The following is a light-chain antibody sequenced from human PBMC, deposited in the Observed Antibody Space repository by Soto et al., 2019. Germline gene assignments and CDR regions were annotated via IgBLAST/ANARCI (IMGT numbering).Light chain of an antibody. J-gene: IGKJ2*01. Sequence: EIVLTQSPGTLSLSPGERATLSCRASQSVTSSHLAWYQQKPGQAPRLLIYDTSRRATGIPDRFSGSASGTYFTLTVIRLEPEDFAVYYCQHYGGSPLYTFGQGTKMEIK. V-gene: IGKV3-20*01. CDR1: QSVTSSH. CDR3: QHYGGSPLYT. CDR2: DTS.